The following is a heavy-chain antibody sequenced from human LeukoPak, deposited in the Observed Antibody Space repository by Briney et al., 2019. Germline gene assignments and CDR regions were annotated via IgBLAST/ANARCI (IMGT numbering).Heavy chain of an antibody. CDR1: GFTFSDYA. CDR3: AKERGVYDFWSGYYEGS. D-gene: IGHD3-3*01. J-gene: IGHJ4*02. Sequence: GGSLRLSCAASGFTFSDYAMHWVRQAPGKGLEWVAFIRYDGSNKYYADSVKGRFTISRDNSKNTLYLQMNSLRAEDTAVYYCAKERGVYDFWSGYYEGSWGQGTLVTVSS. V-gene: IGHV3-30*02. CDR2: IRYDGSNK.